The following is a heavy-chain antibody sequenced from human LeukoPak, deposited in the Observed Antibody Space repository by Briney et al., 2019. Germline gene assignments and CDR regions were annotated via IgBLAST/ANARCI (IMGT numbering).Heavy chain of an antibody. J-gene: IGHJ4*02. CDR2: INSGGSTL. Sequence: PGGSLRLSCAASGFTFSSYEMNWVRQAPGKGLEWVSYINSGGSTLYYADSAKGRFTISRDNAKNSLYLQMNSLRAEDTAVYYCARIHNLGILAHFDYWGQGTLVTVSS. D-gene: IGHD1-1*01. V-gene: IGHV3-48*03. CDR3: ARIHNLGILAHFDY. CDR1: GFTFSSYE.